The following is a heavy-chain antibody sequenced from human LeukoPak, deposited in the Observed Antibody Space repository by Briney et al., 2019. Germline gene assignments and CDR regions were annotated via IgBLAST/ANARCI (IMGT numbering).Heavy chain of an antibody. CDR3: ARARRTVTTYRSYMDV. V-gene: IGHV4-59*01. J-gene: IGHJ6*03. D-gene: IGHD4-17*01. CDR2: IYYSGST. Sequence: MSSETLSLTRTVSGRSLSSYYGLWIRQPPGKGLEWIGYIYYSGSTNYNPSLKSRVTISVDTSKNQFSLKLISVTAADTAVYCCARARRTVTTYRSYMDVWGKGTTVTVSS. CDR1: GRSLSSYY.